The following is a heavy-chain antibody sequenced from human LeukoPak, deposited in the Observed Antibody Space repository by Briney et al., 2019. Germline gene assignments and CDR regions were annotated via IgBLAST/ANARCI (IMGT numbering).Heavy chain of an antibody. Sequence: ASVKVSCKASGYTFTGYYMHWVRQAPGQGIEWMGWINPNSGGTNYAQKFQGRVTMTRDTSISTAYMELSRLRSDDTAVYYCAREVGATLYYFDYWGQGTLVTVSS. J-gene: IGHJ4*02. CDR2: INPNSGGT. D-gene: IGHD1-26*01. CDR3: AREVGATLYYFDY. CDR1: GYTFTGYY. V-gene: IGHV1-2*02.